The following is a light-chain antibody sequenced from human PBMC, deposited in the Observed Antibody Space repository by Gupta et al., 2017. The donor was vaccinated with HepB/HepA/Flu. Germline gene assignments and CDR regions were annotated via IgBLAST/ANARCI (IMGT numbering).Light chain of an antibody. J-gene: IGKJ2*04. CDR3: QQYNNWPPAGS. V-gene: IGKV3-15*01. CDR1: QSVSSN. Sequence: EIVMTQSPATLSVSPGERATISCRASQSVSSNLTWYQQKPGQAPRLLIYGASTRDTGIPATFSGSGSGTEFTLTISSLQSEDFAVYYCQQYNNWPPAGSFGQGTKLEIK. CDR2: GAS.